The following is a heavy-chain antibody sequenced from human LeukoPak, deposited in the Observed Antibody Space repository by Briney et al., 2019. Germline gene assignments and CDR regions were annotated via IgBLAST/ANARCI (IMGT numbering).Heavy chain of an antibody. V-gene: IGHV4-34*01. Sequence: SETLSLTCAVYGGSFSGYYWSWIRQPPGKGLEWIGEINHSGSTNYNPSLKSRVTISVDTSKNQFSLKLSSVTAADTAVYYCARGSTFDPWGQGTLVTVSS. CDR1: GGSFSGYY. CDR3: ARGSTFDP. J-gene: IGHJ5*02. CDR2: INHSGST.